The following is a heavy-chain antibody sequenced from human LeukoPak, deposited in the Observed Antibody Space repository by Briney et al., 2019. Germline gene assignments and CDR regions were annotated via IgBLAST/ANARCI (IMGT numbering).Heavy chain of an antibody. Sequence: ASVKVSCKASGYTFTSYGISWVRQAPGQGLEWMGWISAYNGNTNYAQKLQGRVTMTTDTSTSTAYMELRSLRSDDTAVYYCARVEGRGCSCYPSMGYWGQGTLVTVSS. D-gene: IGHD2-15*01. CDR1: GYTFTSYG. V-gene: IGHV1-18*01. CDR3: ARVEGRGCSCYPSMGY. J-gene: IGHJ4*02. CDR2: ISAYNGNT.